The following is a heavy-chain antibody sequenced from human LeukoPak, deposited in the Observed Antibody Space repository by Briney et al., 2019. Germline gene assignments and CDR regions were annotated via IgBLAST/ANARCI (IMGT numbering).Heavy chain of an antibody. CDR3: ERDRYCSRTSCSPYNWFDP. J-gene: IGHJ5*02. Sequence: SETLSLTCTLSGGSMSSYYWSWIRQPPGKGLEWIGYIYYSGSTNYNPSLKSRVTISVDTFKNQFSLKLSTVTAAQTSESSCERDRYCSRTSCSPYNWFDPWGQGTLVTVSS. CDR1: GGSMSSYY. V-gene: IGHV4-59*01. CDR2: IYYSGST. D-gene: IGHD2-2*01.